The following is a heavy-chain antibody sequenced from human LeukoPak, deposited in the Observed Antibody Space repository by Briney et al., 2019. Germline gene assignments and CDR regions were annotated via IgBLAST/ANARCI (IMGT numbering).Heavy chain of an antibody. D-gene: IGHD6-19*01. CDR3: ARQPVVNRGAVASNFDY. Sequence: SETLSLTCIVSGGLISSSTTYYWAWIRQPPGKGLEWIWSIYFNGITYYTASLESRVTVSVDTYNNHFSLRLTSLSAADTAVYYCARQPVVNRGAVASNFDYWGQGTLVTVSS. CDR1: GGLISSSTTYY. V-gene: IGHV4-39*01. J-gene: IGHJ4*02. CDR2: IYFNGIT.